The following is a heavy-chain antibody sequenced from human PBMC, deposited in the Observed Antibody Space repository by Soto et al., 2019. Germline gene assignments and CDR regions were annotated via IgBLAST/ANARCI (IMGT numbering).Heavy chain of an antibody. J-gene: IGHJ6*02. CDR1: GYSFTKSG. V-gene: IGHV1-3*01. CDR2: INPGNGDT. CDR3: ARTDCSSTSCYNYSYYGMGV. Sequence: ASVKVSCKTSGYSFTKSGLHWVRQAPGQRLEWMGWINPGNGDTKYSQKFQGRVTITRDTSATTAYMELSSLRSEDSAVFYCARTDCSSTSCYNYSYYGMGVWGQGTTVTVSS. D-gene: IGHD2-2*01.